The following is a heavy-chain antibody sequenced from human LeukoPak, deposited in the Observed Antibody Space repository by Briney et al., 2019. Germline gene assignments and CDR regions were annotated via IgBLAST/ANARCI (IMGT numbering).Heavy chain of an antibody. V-gene: IGHV4-38-2*02. CDR1: GYSISSGYH. D-gene: IGHD3-9*01. CDR3: ARGVLRYFDWLLYHDAFDI. CDR2: IYHSGST. J-gene: IGHJ3*02. Sequence: SETLSLTCTVSGYSISSGYHWGWIRQPPRKGLEWIGSIYHSGSTYYNPSLKSRVTISVDTSKNQFSLKLRSVTAADTAVYYCARGVLRYFDWLLYHDAFDIWGQGTMVTVSS.